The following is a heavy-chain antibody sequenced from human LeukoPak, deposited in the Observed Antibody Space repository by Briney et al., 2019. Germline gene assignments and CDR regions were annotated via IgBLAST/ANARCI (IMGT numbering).Heavy chain of an antibody. J-gene: IGHJ4*02. CDR1: EVTFSTYG. V-gene: IGHV3-30*03. D-gene: IGHD6-13*01. CDR2: ISFDGNNQ. Sequence: PGGSLRLSCAASEVTFSTYGMHWVRQAPGKGLEWVAVISFDGNNQYYADSVTGRFTISRDNSKNTLYLQMSGLRTEDTAVYYCALVPRYSTTWSTFDYWGQGTLVTVSS. CDR3: ALVPRYSTTWSTFDY.